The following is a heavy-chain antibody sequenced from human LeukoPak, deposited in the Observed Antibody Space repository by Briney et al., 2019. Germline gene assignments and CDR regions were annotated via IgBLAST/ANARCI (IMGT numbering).Heavy chain of an antibody. V-gene: IGHV4-34*01. CDR3: ARGGRGYYDSSGYYYHAFDI. D-gene: IGHD3-22*01. Sequence: PSETLSLTCAVYGESFSGYYWSWIRQPPGKGLEWIGEINQSGSTDYNPSLKSRVTISVDTSKNQFSLKLSSVTAADTAVYYCARGGRGYYDSSGYYYHAFDIWGQGTMVTVSS. J-gene: IGHJ3*02. CDR2: INQSGST. CDR1: GESFSGYY.